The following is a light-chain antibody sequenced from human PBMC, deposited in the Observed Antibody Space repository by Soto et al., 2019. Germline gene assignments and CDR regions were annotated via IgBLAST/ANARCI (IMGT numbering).Light chain of an antibody. CDR3: QQYDNWPLT. Sequence: TQSPATLSLSPGETATLSCRASQSVSSNLAWYQQKPGQAPRFLIYGASTRATGIPARFSGSGSGTEFTLTISSLQSEDFAVYYCQQYDNWPLTFGGGTKVDIK. V-gene: IGKV3-15*01. CDR1: QSVSSN. CDR2: GAS. J-gene: IGKJ4*01.